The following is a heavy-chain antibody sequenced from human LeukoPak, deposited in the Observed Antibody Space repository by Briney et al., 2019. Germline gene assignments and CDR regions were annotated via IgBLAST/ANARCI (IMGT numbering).Heavy chain of an antibody. D-gene: IGHD6-19*01. CDR2: INPSGGST. V-gene: IGHV1-46*01. Sequence: ASVKVSCKASGYTFTSCYMHWVRQAPGQGLEWMGIINPSGGSTSYAQKFQGRVTMTRDTSTSTVYMELSSLRSEDTAVYYCARVWNVAGNGGNQYYFDYWGQGTLVTVSS. CDR1: GYTFTSCY. J-gene: IGHJ4*02. CDR3: ARVWNVAGNGGNQYYFDY.